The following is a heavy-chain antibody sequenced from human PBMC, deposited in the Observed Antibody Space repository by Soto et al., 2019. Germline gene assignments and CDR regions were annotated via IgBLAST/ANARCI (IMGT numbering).Heavy chain of an antibody. CDR3: VRGYSGYVFDY. Sequence: LGESLKISCEGSGYSLTTYWIAWVRQMPGKGLEWMGIIYPGDSDTRYSPSFQGQVTISADKSISTAYLQWSSLNASDTAMYYCVRGYSGYVFDYWGQGTLVTVSS. V-gene: IGHV5-51*01. CDR2: IYPGDSDT. CDR1: GYSLTTYW. D-gene: IGHD5-12*01. J-gene: IGHJ4*02.